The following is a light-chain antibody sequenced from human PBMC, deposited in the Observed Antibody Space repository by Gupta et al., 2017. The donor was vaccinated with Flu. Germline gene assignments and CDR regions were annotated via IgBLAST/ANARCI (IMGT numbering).Light chain of an antibody. Sequence: SVTSSWTETRSDVGGYNYVSWDQQPPGKAHNLMIYEVSSRTSGAPERFSGSKAGNTATLTVSGLQVEVEGDYYSSSYAGSNNWVFGGGTKLTVL. J-gene: IGLJ3*02. CDR2: EVS. CDR3: SSYAGSNNWV. V-gene: IGLV2-8*01. CDR1: RSDVGGYNY.